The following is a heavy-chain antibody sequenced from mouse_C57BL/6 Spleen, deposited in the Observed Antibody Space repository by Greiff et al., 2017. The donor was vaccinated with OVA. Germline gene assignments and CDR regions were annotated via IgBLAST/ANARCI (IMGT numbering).Heavy chain of an antibody. CDR2: IDPSDSET. D-gene: IGHD3-2*02. CDR1: GYTFTSYW. V-gene: IGHV1-52*01. J-gene: IGHJ3*01. Sequence: VQLQQPGAELVRPGSSVKLSCKASGYTFTSYWMHWVKQRPIQGLEWIGNIDPSDSETHYNQKFKDKATLTVDKSSSTAYMQLSSLTSEDSAVYYCARSSTSYAAWFAYWGQGTLVTVSA. CDR3: ARSSTSYAAWFAY.